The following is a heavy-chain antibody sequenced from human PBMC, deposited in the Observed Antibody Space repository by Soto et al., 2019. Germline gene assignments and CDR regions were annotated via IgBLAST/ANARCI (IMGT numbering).Heavy chain of an antibody. CDR1: GGTFSSYA. D-gene: IGHD2-15*01. J-gene: IGHJ5*02. CDR3: ARDRGPEYCSGGSCYNNWFDP. Sequence: VKVSCKAAGGTFSSYAISWVRQAPGQGLEWMGGIIPIFGTANYAQKLQGRVTMTTDTSTSTAYMELRSLRSDDTAVYYCARDRGPEYCSGGSCYNNWFDPWGQGTLVTVSS. V-gene: IGHV1-69*05. CDR2: IIPIFGTA.